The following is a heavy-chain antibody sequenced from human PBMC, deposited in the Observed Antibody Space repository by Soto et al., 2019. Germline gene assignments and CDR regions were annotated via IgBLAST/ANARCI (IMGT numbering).Heavy chain of an antibody. D-gene: IGHD2-2*01. V-gene: IGHV1-69*12. CDR1: RGTFNSHI. Sequence: QVQLVQSGAEVKKPGSSVKVSCRAPRGTFNSHIISWVRQAPGQGLEWMGGIMPMFGVTNYARKFQGRLSRNANVSTTTAYMEVSGLTSEYTAVYYCARECVSSSMSLPWVGYQYYALDVWGQGTTVMVSS. J-gene: IGHJ6*02. CDR3: ARECVSSSMSLPWVGYQYYALDV. CDR2: IMPMFGVT.